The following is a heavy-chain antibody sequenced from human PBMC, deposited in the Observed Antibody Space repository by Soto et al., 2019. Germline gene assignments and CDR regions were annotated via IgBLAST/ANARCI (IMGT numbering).Heavy chain of an antibody. CDR3: ARLRDNYDILTGYYNPYYYYYMDV. Sequence: SETLSLTCAVYGVSFSGYYWSWIRQPPGKGLEWIGEINHSGSTNYNPSLKSRVTISVDTSKNQFSLKLSSVTAADTAVYYCARLRDNYDILTGYYNPYYYYYMDVWGKGTTVTVSS. CDR1: GVSFSGYY. CDR2: INHSGST. J-gene: IGHJ6*03. D-gene: IGHD3-9*01. V-gene: IGHV4-34*01.